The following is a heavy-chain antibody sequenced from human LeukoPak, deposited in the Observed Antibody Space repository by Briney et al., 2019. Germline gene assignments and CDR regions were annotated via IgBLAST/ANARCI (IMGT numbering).Heavy chain of an antibody. V-gene: IGHV3-48*02. CDR1: GFTFDDYT. Sequence: GGSLRLSCAASGFTFDDYTMHWVRQSPGKGLEWVSYISSSSSTIYYADSVKGRFTISRDNAKNSLYLQMNSLRDEDTAVYYCARDASGNSRIDYWGQGTLVTVSS. CDR2: ISSSSSTI. J-gene: IGHJ4*02. CDR3: ARDASGNSRIDY. D-gene: IGHD4-23*01.